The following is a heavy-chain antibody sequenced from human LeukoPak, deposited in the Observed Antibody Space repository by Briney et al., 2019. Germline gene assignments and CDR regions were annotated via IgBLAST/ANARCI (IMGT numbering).Heavy chain of an antibody. Sequence: SETLSLTCTVSGVSISGYYWSWIRQPPGKGLEWIGYIYYSGSTNYNPSLKSRVTISVDTSKNQFSLKLSSVTAADTAVYYCAREVWQWLPGGGYYYYYMDVWGKGTTVTISS. J-gene: IGHJ6*03. D-gene: IGHD6-19*01. CDR1: GVSISGYY. CDR2: IYYSGST. V-gene: IGHV4-59*01. CDR3: AREVWQWLPGGGYYYYYMDV.